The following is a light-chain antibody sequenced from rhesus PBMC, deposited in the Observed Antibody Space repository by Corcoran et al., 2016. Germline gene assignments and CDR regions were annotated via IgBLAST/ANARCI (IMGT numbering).Light chain of an antibody. V-gene: IGLV2-13*03. CDR1: SSDIGGYNR. CDR2: EVR. J-gene: IGLJ1*01. CDR3: HSYASSGTYI. Sequence: QAAPTQSPSVSGSPGQSVTISCTGTSSDIGGYNRVSWYQQYPGKAPKFLIYEVRKRPSGVSDRFSGSKSGNTASLTIAGLQAEDEVDYYCHSYASSGTYIFGSGTRLTVL.